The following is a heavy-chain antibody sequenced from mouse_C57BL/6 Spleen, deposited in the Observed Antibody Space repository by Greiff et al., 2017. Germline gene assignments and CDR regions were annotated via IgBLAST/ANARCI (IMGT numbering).Heavy chain of an antibody. V-gene: IGHV1-72*01. Sequence: QVQLQQPGAELVKPGASVKLSCKASGYTFTSYWMHWVKQRPGRGLEWIGRFYPNSGGIKYNEKFKSKATLTVDKPSSTASMQLSRLTSEDSAVYYCARRYYGGYFDYWGQGTTLTVSA. D-gene: IGHD1-2*01. J-gene: IGHJ2*01. CDR3: ARRYYGGYFDY. CDR2: FYPNSGGI. CDR1: GYTFTSYW.